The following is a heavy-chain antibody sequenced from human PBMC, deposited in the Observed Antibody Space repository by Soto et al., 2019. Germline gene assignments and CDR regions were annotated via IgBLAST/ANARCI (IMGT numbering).Heavy chain of an antibody. CDR2: INPNSGGT. D-gene: IGHD1-1*01. CDR1: GYTFTGYY. CDR3: ARPNYWMGDAFDI. Sequence: ASVKVSCKASGYTFTGYYMHWVRQAPGQGLEWMGWINPNSGGTNYAQKFQGRVTMTRDTSISTAYMELSRLRSDDTAVYYCARPNYWMGDAFDIWGQGTMVTVSS. V-gene: IGHV1-2*02. J-gene: IGHJ3*02.